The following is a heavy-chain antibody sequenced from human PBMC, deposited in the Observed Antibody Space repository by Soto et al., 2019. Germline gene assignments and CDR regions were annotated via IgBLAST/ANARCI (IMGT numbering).Heavy chain of an antibody. J-gene: IGHJ6*02. D-gene: IGHD3-3*01. CDR2: ISHDGSNK. V-gene: IGHV3-30*18. CDR3: AKDRTSLRFLEWLPNYYYYGMDV. Sequence: QVQLVESGGGVVQPGRSLRLSCAASGFTFSSYGMHWVRHAPDKGLEWVAVISHDGSNKYYADSVQGRFTISRDNSKNARYLHMNSLRAEDTALYYCAKDRTSLRFLEWLPNYYYYGMDVWGQGPTVTVFS. CDR1: GFTFSSYG.